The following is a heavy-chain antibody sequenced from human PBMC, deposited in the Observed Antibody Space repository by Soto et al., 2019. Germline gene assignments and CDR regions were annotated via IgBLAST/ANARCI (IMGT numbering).Heavy chain of an antibody. D-gene: IGHD3-16*01. V-gene: IGHV3-73*02. CDR1: GLTFSDSA. Sequence: EVQLVESGGGLVQPGGSLKLSCAASGLTFSDSAIHWVRQASGKGLEWVGRIRSKTNNYATTYAASVKGRFTISRDDSKNTAYLQMNSLKTEYTAVDYGTRTKKDLRFYTYNGIDVWGQGTTVTVSS. CDR3: TRTKKDLRFYTYNGIDV. J-gene: IGHJ6*02. CDR2: IRSKTNNYAT.